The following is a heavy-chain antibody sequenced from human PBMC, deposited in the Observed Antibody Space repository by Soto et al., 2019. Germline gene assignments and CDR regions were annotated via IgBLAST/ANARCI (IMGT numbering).Heavy chain of an antibody. V-gene: IGHV3-74*01. J-gene: IGHJ4*02. CDR1: GFTFSSYW. D-gene: IGHD6-19*01. CDR2: INSDGSST. CDR3: ARDKSSGWYQEYYFDY. Sequence: GGSLRLSCAASGFTFSSYWMHWVRQAPGKGLVWVSRINSDGSSTSYADSVKGRFTISRDNAKNTLYLQMNSLRAEDTAVYYCARDKSSGWYQEYYFDYWGQGTLVTVSS.